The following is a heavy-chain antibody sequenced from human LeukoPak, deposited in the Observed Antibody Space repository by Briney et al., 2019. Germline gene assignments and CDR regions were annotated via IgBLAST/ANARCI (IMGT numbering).Heavy chain of an antibody. CDR3: ARDRMGCSGGSCYSGESSDYYYYGMDV. V-gene: IGHV3-7*01. CDR2: IKQDGSEK. D-gene: IGHD2-15*01. CDR1: GFTFSSYW. Sequence: PGGSLRLSCAASGFTFSSYWMSWVRQAPGKGLEWVANIKQDGSEKYYVDSVKGRFTISRDNAKNSLYLQMNSLRAEDTAVYYCARDRMGCSGGSCYSGESSDYYYYGMDVWGQGTTVTVSS. J-gene: IGHJ6*02.